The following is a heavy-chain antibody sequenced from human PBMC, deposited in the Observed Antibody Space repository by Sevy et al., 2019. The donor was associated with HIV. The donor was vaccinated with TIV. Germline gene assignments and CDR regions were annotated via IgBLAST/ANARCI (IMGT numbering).Heavy chain of an antibody. J-gene: IGHJ4*02. D-gene: IGHD6-19*01. V-gene: IGHV3-23*01. CDR3: AKEEGRISVDGRDYFDY. CDR2: ISGSGSRL. CDR1: GFTFSTYA. Sequence: GGSLRLSCAASGFTFSTYAMSWVRQAPGKGLEWVSTISGSGSRLFYADSVKGRFTISRDNSKNTLYLQMNSLRAEDTAVYYCAKEEGRISVDGRDYFDYWGQGTLVTVSS.